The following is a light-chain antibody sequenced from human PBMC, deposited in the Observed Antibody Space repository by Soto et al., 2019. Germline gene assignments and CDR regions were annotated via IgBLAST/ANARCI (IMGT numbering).Light chain of an antibody. Sequence: QSVLTQPPSASGTPGQRVTISCSGSSSNIGSNTVNWYQQLPGTAPKLLIYSNKQRPSGVPDRFSGSKSGTSASLAISGLQSEDEDDYYCAAWDDSLNGVVFGGGTKLTVL. CDR1: SSNIGSNT. CDR3: AAWDDSLNGVV. J-gene: IGLJ2*01. CDR2: SNK. V-gene: IGLV1-44*01.